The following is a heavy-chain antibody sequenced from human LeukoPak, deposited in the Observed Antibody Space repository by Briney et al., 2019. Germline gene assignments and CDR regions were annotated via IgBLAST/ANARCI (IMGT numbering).Heavy chain of an antibody. Sequence: GGSLRLSCAASGFTFSSYSMHWVRQAPGKGLEWVAVISYDGSNKYYADSVKGRFTISRDNSKNTLYLQMNSLRDEDTAVYYCVKDQGSSSWFVDYWGQGTLVTVSS. J-gene: IGHJ4*02. CDR3: VKDQGSSSWFVDY. V-gene: IGHV3-30*18. CDR1: GFTFSSYS. CDR2: ISYDGSNK. D-gene: IGHD6-13*01.